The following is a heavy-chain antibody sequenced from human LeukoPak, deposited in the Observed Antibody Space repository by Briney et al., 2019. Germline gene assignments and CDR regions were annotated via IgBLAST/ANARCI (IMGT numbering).Heavy chain of an antibody. CDR2: ISSSGSTI. CDR3: ARSVEGSFGY. V-gene: IGHV3-48*01. J-gene: IGHJ4*02. D-gene: IGHD6-19*01. CDR1: GFTFSSYS. Sequence: GGSLRLSCAASGFTFSSYSMNWVRQAPGKGLEWVSYISSSGSTIYYADSVKGRFTISRDNAKNSAYLQLNSLRVGDTAMYYCARSVEGSFGYWGQGTLVTVSS.